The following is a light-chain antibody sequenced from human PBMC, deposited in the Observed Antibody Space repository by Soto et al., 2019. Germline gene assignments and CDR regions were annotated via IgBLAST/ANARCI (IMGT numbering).Light chain of an antibody. CDR2: AAS. Sequence: AIQMTQSPSSLSASVGDRVTITCRASQGIGNDLSWYQQKSGKAPKLLIYAASILQSGVPSRFSGSGSGTDFALTVSSLQPEDFATYYCLQDDTHPWTFGQGTKVEIK. CDR3: LQDDTHPWT. CDR1: QGIGND. J-gene: IGKJ1*01. V-gene: IGKV1-6*01.